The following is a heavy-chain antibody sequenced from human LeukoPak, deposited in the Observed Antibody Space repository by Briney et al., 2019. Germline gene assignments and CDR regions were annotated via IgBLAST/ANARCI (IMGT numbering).Heavy chain of an antibody. Sequence: SETLSLTCSVSGGSINSYHWSWIRQSPGKGLDWIGYVYYTGSTSYSPSLKSRVSISVDTSKNQFSLKLRSVTAADTAVYYCARCLSDTDLYYYYGMDVWGQGTTVTVSS. CDR2: VYYTGST. V-gene: IGHV4-59*01. CDR1: GGSINSYH. CDR3: ARCLSDTDLYYYYGMDV. J-gene: IGHJ6*02. D-gene: IGHD5-18*01.